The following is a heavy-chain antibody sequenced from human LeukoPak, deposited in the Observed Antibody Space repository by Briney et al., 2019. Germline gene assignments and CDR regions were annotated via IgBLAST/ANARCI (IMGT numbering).Heavy chain of an antibody. D-gene: IGHD4-17*01. CDR2: ISSSSSTI. Sequence: GGSLRLSCAASGFTFSSYSMNWVRQAPGKGLEWVSYISSSSSTIYYADSVKGRFTISRDNSKNTLYLQMNSLRAEDTAVYYCAKGTLYGDYANFYFDYWGQGTLVTVSS. V-gene: IGHV3-48*01. J-gene: IGHJ4*02. CDR3: AKGTLYGDYANFYFDY. CDR1: GFTFSSYS.